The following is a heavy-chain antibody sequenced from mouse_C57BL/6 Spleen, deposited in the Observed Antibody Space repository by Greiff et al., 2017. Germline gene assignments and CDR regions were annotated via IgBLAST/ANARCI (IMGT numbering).Heavy chain of an antibody. CDR1: GYTFTDYY. V-gene: IGHV1-84*01. CDR2: IYPGSGGT. Sequence: VQLQESGPELVKPGASVKISCKASGYTFTDYYMNWVKQSPGKSLEWIGVIYPGSGGTNYNEKFKGTATLTVDTSSSTAYMQLSSLTSENSAVYYCARDYSGDGFAYWGQGTLVTVSA. D-gene: IGHD1-3*01. CDR3: ARDYSGDGFAY. J-gene: IGHJ3*01.